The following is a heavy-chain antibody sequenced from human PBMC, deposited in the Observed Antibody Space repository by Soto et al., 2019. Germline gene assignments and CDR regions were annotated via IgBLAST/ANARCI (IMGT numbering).Heavy chain of an antibody. Sequence: QVQLVQSGAEVKKPGASVKVSCKASGYTFTSYGISWVRQAPGQGLEWMGWISAYNGNTNYEQKLQGRVTMTTDTPTSTAYMELRGLRAHETAVYYCARHRSSSWYLVDYWGQGTLVTVSS. J-gene: IGHJ4*02. CDR2: ISAYNGNT. CDR3: ARHRSSSWYLVDY. CDR1: GYTFTSYG. D-gene: IGHD6-13*01. V-gene: IGHV1-18*01.